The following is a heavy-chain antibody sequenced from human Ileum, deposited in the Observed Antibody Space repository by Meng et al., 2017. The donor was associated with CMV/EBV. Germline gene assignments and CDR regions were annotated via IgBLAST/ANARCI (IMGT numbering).Heavy chain of an antibody. Sequence: QVPLQGPGPGLVKPSQTLSLTCSVSGASISSGNYYWNWIRQPAGQGLEWIGRLDPNGRTVYKSSLKSRVTISVDTSKNQFSLNLNSVTATDTAVYFCTRARPYGDYVEYWGQGTLVTVSS. CDR3: TRARPYGDYVEY. V-gene: IGHV4-61*02. J-gene: IGHJ4*02. CDR2: LDPNGRT. D-gene: IGHD4-17*01. CDR1: GASISSGNYY.